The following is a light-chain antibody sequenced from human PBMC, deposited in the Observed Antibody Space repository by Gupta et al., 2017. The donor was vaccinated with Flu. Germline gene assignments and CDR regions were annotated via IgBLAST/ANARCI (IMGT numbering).Light chain of an antibody. V-gene: IGKV3-20*01. J-gene: IGKJ4*01. CDR2: GAS. Sequence: TQSLYPGQRATLSCRASQSVSGTKLAWYQQRPGQAPRLLMYGASSRATGIPDRFSGSGSGTDFTLTIRRREPEDFALYYCQQYGSSSGLTFGGGTRVEI. CDR3: QQYGSSSGLT. CDR1: QSVSGTK.